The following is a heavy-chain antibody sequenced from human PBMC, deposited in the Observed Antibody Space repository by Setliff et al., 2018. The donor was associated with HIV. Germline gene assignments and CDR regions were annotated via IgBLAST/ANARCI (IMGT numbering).Heavy chain of an antibody. J-gene: IGHJ4*02. Sequence: GGSLRLSCAASGFTFSSYSMNWVRQAPGKGLEWVSYISSSGTTIYYADSVKGRFTISRDNAKNSLYLQMNSLRAEDTAVYYCARPNYYDSSGSFDSWGQGTLVTVSS. CDR1: GFTFSSYS. CDR2: ISSSGTTI. D-gene: IGHD3-22*01. CDR3: ARPNYYDSSGSFDS. V-gene: IGHV3-48*04.